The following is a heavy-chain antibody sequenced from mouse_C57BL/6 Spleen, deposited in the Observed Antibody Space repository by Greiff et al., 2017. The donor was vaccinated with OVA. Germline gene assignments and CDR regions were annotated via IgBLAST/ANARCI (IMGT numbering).Heavy chain of an antibody. J-gene: IGHJ4*01. V-gene: IGHV1-69*01. CDR2: IDPSDSYT. D-gene: IGHD2-10*02. CDR1: GYTFTSYW. CDR3: ARSNLDYAMDY. Sequence: QVQLQQPGAELVMPGASVKLSCKASGYTFTSYWMHWVKQRPGQGLEWIGEIDPSDSYTNYNQKFKGKSTLTADKSSSTAYMQLSSLTSEDSAVDYCARSNLDYAMDYWGQGTSVTVSS.